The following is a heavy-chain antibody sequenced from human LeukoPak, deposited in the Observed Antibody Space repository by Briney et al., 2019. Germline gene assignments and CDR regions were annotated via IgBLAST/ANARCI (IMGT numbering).Heavy chain of an antibody. Sequence: SETLSLTCTVSGYSISSGYYWGWIRQPPGKGLEWIGNIYHSGSTYYNPSLKSRVTISVDTSKKQFSLKLSSVTAADTAVYYCARVALRVRGVKCWFDPWGQGTLVTVSS. CDR1: GYSISSGYY. J-gene: IGHJ5*02. CDR2: IYHSGST. V-gene: IGHV4-38-2*02. CDR3: ARVALRVRGVKCWFDP. D-gene: IGHD3-10*01.